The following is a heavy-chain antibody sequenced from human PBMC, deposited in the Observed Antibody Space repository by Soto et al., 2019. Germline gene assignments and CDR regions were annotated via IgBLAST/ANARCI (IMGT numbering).Heavy chain of an antibody. Sequence: GGSLRLSCAASGFTFSGYWMHWVRQAPGKGLVWVSRINSDGSSTSYADSVKGRFNISRENAKTTLYLQMNSLRAEDTAVYYCARDSEWLVFDPWGKGTLVTVSS. CDR1: GFTFSGYW. V-gene: IGHV3-74*01. D-gene: IGHD6-19*01. J-gene: IGHJ5*02. CDR2: INSDGSST. CDR3: ARDSEWLVFDP.